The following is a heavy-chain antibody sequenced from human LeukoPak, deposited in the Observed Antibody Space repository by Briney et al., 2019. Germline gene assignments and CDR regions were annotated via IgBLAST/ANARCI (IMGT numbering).Heavy chain of an antibody. D-gene: IGHD5-18*01. Sequence: GRSLRLSCTASGFTFSSYAMHWVRQAPGKGLEWVAVISYDGSNKYYADSVKGRFTISRDNSKNTLYLQMNSLRAEDTAVYYCARDPNVDTAEFDYWGQGTLVTVSS. V-gene: IGHV3-30*04. CDR1: GFTFSSYA. J-gene: IGHJ4*02. CDR3: ARDPNVDTAEFDY. CDR2: ISYDGSNK.